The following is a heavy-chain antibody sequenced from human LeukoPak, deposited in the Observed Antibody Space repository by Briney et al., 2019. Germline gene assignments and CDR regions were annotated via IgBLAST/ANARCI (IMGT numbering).Heavy chain of an antibody. CDR3: ARGQRGGLSGSLGGLFASYHTYYYMDV. V-gene: IGHV1-46*01. Sequence: GASVKVSCKASGYTFTMYYIHWVRQAPGQGLEWMGMINPNDGATTYTQRFQGRVTMTRDMSTTTVYMDLRSLRSEDTAVYFCARGQRGGLSGSLGGLFASYHTYYYMDVWGRGTTVTVSS. D-gene: IGHD3-16*01. CDR1: GYTFTMYY. CDR2: INPNDGAT. J-gene: IGHJ6*03.